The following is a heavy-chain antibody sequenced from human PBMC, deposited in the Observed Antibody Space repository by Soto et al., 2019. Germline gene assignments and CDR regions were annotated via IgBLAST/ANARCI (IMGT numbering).Heavy chain of an antibody. J-gene: IGHJ4*02. CDR2: FSRSSRTI. V-gene: IGHV3-48*02. Sequence: EVQLVESGGGSVQPGGSLRLSCAASGFSFSSYTMNWVRQAPGKGLEWDSFFSRSSRTITYADSMKGRFNITRDNVKNSLYMQMNSLRDEDKAVYYCARDLLWAFDSWGQGTLVTVSS. D-gene: IGHD7-27*01. CDR3: ARDLLWAFDS. CDR1: GFSFSSYT.